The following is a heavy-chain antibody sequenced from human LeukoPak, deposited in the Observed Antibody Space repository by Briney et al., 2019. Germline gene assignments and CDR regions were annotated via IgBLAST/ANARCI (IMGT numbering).Heavy chain of an antibody. J-gene: IGHJ5*02. CDR1: GGSFSGYY. CDR2: INHSGST. Sequence: PSETLSLTCAVYGGSFSGYYWSWIRQPPGKGLEWIGEINHSGSTYSNPSLKSRVTISVDTSKNQFSLNLSSVTAADTAVYYCARYCSSTNCYKGGFDPWGQGTLVTVSS. CDR3: ARYCSSTNCYKGGFDP. D-gene: IGHD2-2*02. V-gene: IGHV4-34*09.